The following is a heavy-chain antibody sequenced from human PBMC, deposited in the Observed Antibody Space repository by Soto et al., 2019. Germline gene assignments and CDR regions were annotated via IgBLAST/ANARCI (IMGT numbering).Heavy chain of an antibody. CDR3: ARDKVRYCSSTSCYGMDV. CDR1: GFTFSSYS. V-gene: IGHV3-21*01. J-gene: IGHJ6*02. CDR2: ISSSSSYI. D-gene: IGHD2-2*01. Sequence: EVQLLESGGGLVQPGGSLRLSCAASGFTFSSYSMNWVRQAPGKGLEWVSSISSSSSYIYYADSVKGRFTISRDNAKNSLYLQMNSLRAEDTAVYYCARDKVRYCSSTSCYGMDVWGQGTTVTVSS.